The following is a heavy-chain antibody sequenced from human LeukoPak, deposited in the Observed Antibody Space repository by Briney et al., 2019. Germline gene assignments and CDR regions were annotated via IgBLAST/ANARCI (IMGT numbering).Heavy chain of an antibody. J-gene: IGHJ6*02. CDR2: FDPQEGET. CDR1: GGTFSSYA. CDR3: ATVGGDF. Sequence: ASVKVSCKASGGTFSSYAISWVRQAPGKGLEWMGGFDPQEGETKYAKKFQGRVRMTRDTSSDTAYMELSSLRSEDTAVYYCATVGGDFWGQGTTVIVSS. D-gene: IGHD2-15*01. V-gene: IGHV1-24*01.